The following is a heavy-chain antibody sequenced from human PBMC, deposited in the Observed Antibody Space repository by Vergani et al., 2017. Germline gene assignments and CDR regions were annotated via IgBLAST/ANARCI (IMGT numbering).Heavy chain of an antibody. Sequence: EVQLVESGGGLIQPGGSLRLSCAASGFTVSSNYMSWVRQAPGKGLEWVSVIYSGGSTYYADSVKGRFTISRDNSKNTLYLKMNSLRAEDTAVYYCAREIASGYSSGWSSGPFDYWGQGTLVTVSS. CDR1: GFTVSSNY. CDR2: IYSGGST. J-gene: IGHJ4*02. D-gene: IGHD6-19*01. V-gene: IGHV3-53*01. CDR3: AREIASGYSSGWSSGPFDY.